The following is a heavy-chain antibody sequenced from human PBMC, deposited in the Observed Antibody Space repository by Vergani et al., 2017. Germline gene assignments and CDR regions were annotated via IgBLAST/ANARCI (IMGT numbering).Heavy chain of an antibody. J-gene: IGHJ6*02. Sequence: QVQLVQSGAEVKKPGSSVKVSCKASGGTFSSYAISWVRQAPGQGLEWMGGIIPIFGTANYAQKFQGRVTMTRDTSISTAYMGLSRLRSDDTAVYYCARDVGGYDYGMDVWGQGTTVTVSS. CDR3: ARDVGGYDYGMDV. V-gene: IGHV1-69*06. D-gene: IGHD2-15*01. CDR1: GGTFSSYA. CDR2: IIPIFGTA.